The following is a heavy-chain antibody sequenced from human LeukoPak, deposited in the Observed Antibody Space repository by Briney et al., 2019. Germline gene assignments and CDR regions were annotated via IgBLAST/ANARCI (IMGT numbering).Heavy chain of an antibody. CDR3: ARDRVTMVRGVKRWFDP. CDR1: GYTFTGYY. V-gene: IGHV1-2*02. J-gene: IGHJ5*02. Sequence: ASVTVSCKASGYTFTGYYMHWVRQAPGQGLEWMGWINPNSGGTYYAQKFQGRVTMTRDTSISTAYMELSRLRSDDTAVYYCARDRVTMVRGVKRWFDPWGQGTLVTVSS. D-gene: IGHD3-10*01. CDR2: INPNSGGT.